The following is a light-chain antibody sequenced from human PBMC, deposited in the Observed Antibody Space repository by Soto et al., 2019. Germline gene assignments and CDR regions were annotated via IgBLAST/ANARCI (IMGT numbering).Light chain of an antibody. CDR3: QQRSNWPPH. J-gene: IGKJ5*01. V-gene: IGKV3-11*01. CDR1: QSVSSY. Sequence: EIVLTQSPATLSLSPGERATLSCRASQSVSSYLAWYQQKPGQAPRLLIYYASNRATGIPARFSGSGSGTDFTLTISSLEPEDFAVYYCQQRSNWPPHFGQGTRLDIK. CDR2: YAS.